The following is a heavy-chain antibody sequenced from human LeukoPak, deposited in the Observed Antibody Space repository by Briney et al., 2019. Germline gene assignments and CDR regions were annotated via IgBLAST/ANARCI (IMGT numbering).Heavy chain of an antibody. Sequence: SETLSLTCNVSGGSISNYYWTWLRQPAGKGLEWIGRIYSSGTTTYNPSLKSRVAMSVDTSRSQFSLKLSSVTAADTAVYYCARVSPIAVAGSSYYYAMDVWGQGTTVTVSS. D-gene: IGHD6-19*01. CDR3: ARVSPIAVAGSSYYYAMDV. CDR1: GGSISNYY. V-gene: IGHV4-4*07. J-gene: IGHJ6*02. CDR2: IYSSGTT.